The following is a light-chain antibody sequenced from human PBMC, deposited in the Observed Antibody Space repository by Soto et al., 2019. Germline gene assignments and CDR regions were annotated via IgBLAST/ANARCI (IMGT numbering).Light chain of an antibody. V-gene: IGLV2-8*01. CDR2: EVN. Sequence: QSALTQPPSASGSPGQSVTISCTGTSSDIGGYNSVSWYQQHPGKAPRLMIYEVNKRPSGVPDRFSGSKSGYTASLTVSGLQTEDEADYFCCSYAGTYTGVFGGGTKVTVL. J-gene: IGLJ3*02. CDR1: SSDIGGYNS. CDR3: CSYAGTYTGV.